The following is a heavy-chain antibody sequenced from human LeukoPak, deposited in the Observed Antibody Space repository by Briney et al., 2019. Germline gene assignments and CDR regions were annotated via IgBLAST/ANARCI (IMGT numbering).Heavy chain of an antibody. CDR1: GFNFSSYD. CDR3: AGGPYRKDYYYMDV. J-gene: IGHJ6*03. CDR2: ISYDGNKK. V-gene: IGHV3-30-3*01. D-gene: IGHD3-16*01. Sequence: GGSLRLSCAASGFNFSSYDVHWVRQAPGKGLAWVAVISYDGNKKYYADSVKGRFTISRDNSKNTLYLQMNSLRAEDTAVYYCAGGPYRKDYYYMDVWGKGTTVTVSS.